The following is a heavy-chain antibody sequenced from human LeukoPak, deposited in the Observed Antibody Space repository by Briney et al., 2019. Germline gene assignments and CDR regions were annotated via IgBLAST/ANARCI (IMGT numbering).Heavy chain of an antibody. Sequence: SETLSLTCSVSGGSIISSNFYWAWIRQPPGKGLEWIGSIHYSGTAYYGPTLSGRVTISVDTSKNQFFLNVRAVTAADTAVYYCARDSQLDSSGHAPWGQGTLVTVSS. V-gene: IGHV4-39*07. J-gene: IGHJ5*02. CDR3: ARDSQLDSSGHAP. D-gene: IGHD3-22*01. CDR1: GGSIISSNFY. CDR2: IHYSGTA.